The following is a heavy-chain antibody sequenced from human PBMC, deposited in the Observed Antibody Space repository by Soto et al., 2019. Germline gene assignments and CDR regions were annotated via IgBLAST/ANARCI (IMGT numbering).Heavy chain of an antibody. V-gene: IGHV4-4*07. J-gene: IGHJ4*02. CDR1: GGSLTKYY. D-gene: IGHD3-3*01. Sequence: LSLTCTVSGGSLTKYYWSWIRQPAGKGLEWIGRVSTSGNVVSKASLRSRLTMPVDTSKNQFSLRLTSVTAADTAVYYCARDNKDFWGLYPLGFDYCAQGAFVTGSS. CDR2: VSTSGNV. CDR3: ARDNKDFWGLYPLGFDY.